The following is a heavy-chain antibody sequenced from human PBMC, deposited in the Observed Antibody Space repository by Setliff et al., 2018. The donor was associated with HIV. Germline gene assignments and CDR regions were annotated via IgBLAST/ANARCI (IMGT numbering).Heavy chain of an antibody. Sequence: SETLSLTCTVSDDSISSNYWSWIRQSAGKGLEWVGRIYTGGRTNYNPSLKGRVTMSVDTSKNQSSLNLRSVTAADTAVYYCARDRMPMASWVPDKWGQGTLVTVSS. CDR3: ARDRMPMASWVPDK. CDR1: DDSISSNY. D-gene: IGHD2-2*01. V-gene: IGHV4-4*07. J-gene: IGHJ4*02. CDR2: IYTGGRT.